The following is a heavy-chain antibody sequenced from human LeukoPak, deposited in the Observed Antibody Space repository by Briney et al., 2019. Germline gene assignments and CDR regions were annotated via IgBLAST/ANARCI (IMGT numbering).Heavy chain of an antibody. Sequence: PSETLSLTCTVSGGSISSYYWSWIRQTPGKGLEWIGYIYYSGSTNYNPSLKSRVTMSVDTSKNQISLKMSSVTAADTAVYYCARAYSSSWSLYNWFDPWGQGTLVTVSS. V-gene: IGHV4-59*12. CDR1: GGSISSYY. J-gene: IGHJ5*02. D-gene: IGHD6-13*01. CDR2: IYYSGST. CDR3: ARAYSSSWSLYNWFDP.